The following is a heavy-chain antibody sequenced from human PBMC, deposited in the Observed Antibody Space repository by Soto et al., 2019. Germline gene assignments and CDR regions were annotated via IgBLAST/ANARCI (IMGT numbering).Heavy chain of an antibody. CDR3: ARNLFGVIIMGDY. Sequence: ASVKVSCKASGYTFTSYGISWVRQAPGQGLEWMGWISTYSGNTDYAQKFQGRITMTTDTSTATVYMELRSLRSDDTAVYFCARNLFGVIIMGDYWGQGTLVTVSS. J-gene: IGHJ4*02. V-gene: IGHV1-18*04. CDR1: GYTFTSYG. CDR2: ISTYSGNT. D-gene: IGHD3-3*01.